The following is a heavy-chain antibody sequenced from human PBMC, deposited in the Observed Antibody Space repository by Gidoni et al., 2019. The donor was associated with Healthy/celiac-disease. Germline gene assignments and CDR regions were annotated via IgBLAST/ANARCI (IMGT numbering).Heavy chain of an antibody. CDR2: ISAYNGNT. J-gene: IGHJ5*02. Sequence: QVQLVQSGAEVKKSGASVKVSCKASGYTFTSYGISWVRQAPGQGLEWKGWISAYNGNTNYAQKIQCRVTMTTYTSTSTAYMERRSLRSDDTAVYYCARNSAEGGDGWFDPWGQGTLVTVSS. V-gene: IGHV1-18*04. CDR3: ARNSAEGGDGWFDP. CDR1: GYTFTSYG. D-gene: IGHD2-21*02.